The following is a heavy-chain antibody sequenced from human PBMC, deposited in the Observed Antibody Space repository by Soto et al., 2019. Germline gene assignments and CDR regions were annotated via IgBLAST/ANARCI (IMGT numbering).Heavy chain of an antibody. CDR2: IYWDDDK. CDR3: AHSRGITIFGVVIPEYYYYYYMDV. D-gene: IGHD3-3*01. CDR1: GFSLSTSGVG. J-gene: IGHJ6*03. Sequence: GSGPTLVNPTQTLTLTCTFSGFSLSTSGVGVGWIRQPPGKALEWLALIYWDDDKRYSPSLKSRLTITKDTSKNQVVLTMTNMDPVDTATYYCAHSRGITIFGVVIPEYYYYYYMDVWGKGTTVTVSS. V-gene: IGHV2-5*02.